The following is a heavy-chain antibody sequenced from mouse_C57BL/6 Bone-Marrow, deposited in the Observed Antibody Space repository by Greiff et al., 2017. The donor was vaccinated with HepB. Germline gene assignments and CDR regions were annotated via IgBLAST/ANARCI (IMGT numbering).Heavy chain of an antibody. CDR2: IDPENGDT. CDR3: TPYYYGSA. CDR1: GFNIKDDY. V-gene: IGHV14-4*01. Sequence: VQLQQSGAELVRPGASVKLSCTASGFNIKDDYMPWVKQRPEQGLEWIGWIDPENGDTEYASKFQGKATITADTSSNTADLQLSSLTSEDTAVYYCTPYYYGSAWGQGTTLTVSS. J-gene: IGHJ2*01. D-gene: IGHD1-1*01.